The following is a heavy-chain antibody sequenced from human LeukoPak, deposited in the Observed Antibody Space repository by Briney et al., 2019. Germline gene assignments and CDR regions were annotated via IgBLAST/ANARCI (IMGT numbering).Heavy chain of an antibody. CDR2: IYPGDSHT. V-gene: IGHV5-51*01. CDR1: GYRFISYW. J-gene: IGHJ4*02. CDR3: ARGSYCSSTSCQHFDY. D-gene: IGHD2-2*01. Sequence: GESLKISCQGSGYRFISYWIGWVRQMPGKGPEWMGIIYPGDSHTRYSPSFQGQVTISADKSISTAYVQWSSLKASDTAMYYCARGSYCSSTSCQHFDYWGQGTLVTVSS.